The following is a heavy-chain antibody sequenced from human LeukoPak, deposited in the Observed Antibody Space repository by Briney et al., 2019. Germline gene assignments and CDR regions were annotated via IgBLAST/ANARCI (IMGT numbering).Heavy chain of an antibody. CDR1: GLTFSSYW. Sequence: GGSLRLSCAVSGLTFSSYWMSWVRQAPGKGLEWVANIKEDGSEKYYVDSVKGRFTISRDNAKNSLYLQMNSLRAEDTAVYYCARDSAPLLSYSYGMDVWGQGTTVTVS. CDR3: ARDSAPLLSYSYGMDV. D-gene: IGHD3-16*02. CDR2: IKEDGSEK. V-gene: IGHV3-7*04. J-gene: IGHJ6*02.